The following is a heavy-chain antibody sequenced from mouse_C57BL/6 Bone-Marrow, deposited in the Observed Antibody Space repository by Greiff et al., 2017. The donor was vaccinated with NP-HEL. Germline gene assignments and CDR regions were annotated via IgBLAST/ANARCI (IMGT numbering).Heavy chain of an antibody. V-gene: IGHV1-15*01. D-gene: IGHD1-1*01. CDR3: TRPYYGSGDY. CDR2: IDPETGGT. CDR1: GYTFTDYE. J-gene: IGHJ2*01. Sequence: QVQLKQSGAELVRPGASVTLSCKASGYTFTDYEMHWVKQTPVHGLEWIGAIDPETGGTAYNQKFKGKAILTADKSSSTAYMELRSLTSEDSAVYYCTRPYYGSGDYWGQGTTLTVSS.